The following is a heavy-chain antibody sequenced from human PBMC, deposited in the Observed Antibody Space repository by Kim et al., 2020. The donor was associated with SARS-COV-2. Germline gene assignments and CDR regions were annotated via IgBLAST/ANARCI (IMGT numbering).Heavy chain of an antibody. CDR1: GGSISSSSYY. J-gene: IGHJ4*02. D-gene: IGHD5-18*01. CDR2: IYYSGST. Sequence: SETLSLTCTVSGGSISSSSYYWGWIRQPPGKGLEWIGSIYYSGSTYYNPSLKSRVTISVDTSKNQFSLKLSSVTAADTAVYYCASLDTAMVSFDYWGQGTLVTVSS. CDR3: ASLDTAMVSFDY. V-gene: IGHV4-39*01.